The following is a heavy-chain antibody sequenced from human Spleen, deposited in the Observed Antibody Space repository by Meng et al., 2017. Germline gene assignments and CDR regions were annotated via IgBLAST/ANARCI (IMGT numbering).Heavy chain of an antibody. J-gene: IGHJ4*02. D-gene: IGHD6-19*01. Sequence: QVQLVQSGAEVKKPGASVKVSCKASGYTFSDYSMHWVRQAPGQGLEWMGRINPNSGGTHFAQKFHGRVTLTRDTAISTAYMELSSLRSDDTAVYYCARADSSGWYVDYWGQGTLVTVSS. CDR1: GYTFSDYS. V-gene: IGHV1-2*06. CDR2: INPNSGGT. CDR3: ARADSSGWYVDY.